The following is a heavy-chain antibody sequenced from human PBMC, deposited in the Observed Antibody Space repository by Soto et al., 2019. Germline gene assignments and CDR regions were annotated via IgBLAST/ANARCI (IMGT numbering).Heavy chain of an antibody. J-gene: IGHJ4*02. CDR2: IYYSGST. D-gene: IGHD6-13*01. Sequence: PSETLSLTCTVSGGSISSYYWSWIRQPPGKGLEWIGYIYYSGSTNYNPSLKSRVTISVDTSKNQFSLKLSSVTAADTAVYYCARSRGIAAAGTLAYWGQGTLVTVSS. V-gene: IGHV4-59*08. CDR1: GGSISSYY. CDR3: ARSRGIAAAGTLAY.